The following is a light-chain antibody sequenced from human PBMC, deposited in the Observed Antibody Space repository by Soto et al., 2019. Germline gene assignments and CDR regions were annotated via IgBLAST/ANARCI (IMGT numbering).Light chain of an antibody. J-gene: IGLJ2*01. Sequence: NFMLTQPHSVSASPGETVTISCTGISGSIASNYVQWYQQRPGGAPTAVIFEDDLRPSGVPDRFSGSVDSSSNSASLTISGLKTEDEADYYCQSYDRNNHVIFGGGTELTVL. CDR3: QSYDRNNHVI. CDR2: EDD. V-gene: IGLV6-57*02. CDR1: SGSIASNY.